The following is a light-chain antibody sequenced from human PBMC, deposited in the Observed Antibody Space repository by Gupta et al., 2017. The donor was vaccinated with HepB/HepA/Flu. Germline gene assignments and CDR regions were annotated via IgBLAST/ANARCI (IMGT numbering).Light chain of an antibody. J-gene: IGLJ3*02. CDR1: SGHSSYI. Sequence: QPVLPQSSSASASLGSSVKLTCTLSSGHSSYIIAWHQQQPGKAPRYLMRLEGSGSYNKGSGGPDRFSGSSSGADRYLTISNRQSEDEADYYCETWDSNTRVFGGGTKLTVL. CDR2: LEGSGSY. CDR3: ETWDSNTRV. V-gene: IGLV4-60*03.